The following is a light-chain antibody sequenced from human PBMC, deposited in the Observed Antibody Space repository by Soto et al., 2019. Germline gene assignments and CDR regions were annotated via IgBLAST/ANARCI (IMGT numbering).Light chain of an antibody. CDR1: QSVSSY. CDR3: QQYGSSSWT. CDR2: DAS. J-gene: IGKJ1*01. Sequence: EGVLTQSQATLSLSPGERATLSCRASQSVSSYLAWYQQKPGQAPRLLIYDASSRATGIPDRFSGSGSGTDFTLTISRLEPEDFAVYYCQQYGSSSWTFAQGTKVAIK. V-gene: IGKV3-20*01.